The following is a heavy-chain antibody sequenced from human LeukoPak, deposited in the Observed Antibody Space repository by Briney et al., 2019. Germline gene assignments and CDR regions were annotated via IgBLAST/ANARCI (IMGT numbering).Heavy chain of an antibody. CDR1: GFTFSSYG. V-gene: IGHV3-30*18. Sequence: TGGSLRLSCAASGFTFSSYGMHWVRQAPGKGLEWVAVISYDGSNKYYADSVKGRFTISRDNSKNTLYLQMNSLRAEDTAVYYCAKGDVVVVAATLTDYWGQGTLVTVSS. D-gene: IGHD2-15*01. CDR3: AKGDVVVVAATLTDY. CDR2: ISYDGSNK. J-gene: IGHJ4*02.